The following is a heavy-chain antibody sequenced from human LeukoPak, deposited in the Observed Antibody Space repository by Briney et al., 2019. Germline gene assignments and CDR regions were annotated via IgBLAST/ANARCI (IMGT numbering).Heavy chain of an antibody. Sequence: GGSLRLSCAASGFTFSNAWMSWVRQAPGKGLEWVGRIKSKTDGGTTDYAAPVKGRFTISRDDSKNTLYLQMNSLKTEDTAVYYCTSGWWLFNNWFDPWGQGTLVTVSS. CDR3: TSGWWLFNNWFDP. CDR2: IKSKTDGGTT. CDR1: GFTFSNAW. D-gene: IGHD3-22*01. V-gene: IGHV3-15*01. J-gene: IGHJ5*02.